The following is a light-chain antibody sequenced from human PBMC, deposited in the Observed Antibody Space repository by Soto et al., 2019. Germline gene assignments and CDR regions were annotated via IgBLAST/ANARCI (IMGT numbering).Light chain of an antibody. CDR1: SSDVGAYYY. J-gene: IGLJ3*02. CDR3: SSYTTSSTVV. V-gene: IGLV2-14*03. Sequence: QSALTQPASVSGSPGQSITISCTGTSSDVGAYYYVSWYQQHPGTAPKLLIYDISNRPSGVSNRFSGSKSGNTASLTISGVQAEDEADYYCSSYTTSSTVVFGGGNKLTVL. CDR2: DIS.